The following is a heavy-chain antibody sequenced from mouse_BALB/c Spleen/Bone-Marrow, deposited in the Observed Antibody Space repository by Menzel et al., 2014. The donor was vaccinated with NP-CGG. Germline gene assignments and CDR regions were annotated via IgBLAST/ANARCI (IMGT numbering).Heavy chain of an antibody. CDR3: ARGGVRGSYWYFDV. D-gene: IGHD2-1*01. V-gene: IGHV1-9*01. CDR1: GYTFSGYW. J-gene: IGHJ1*01. CDR2: ILPGSGST. Sequence: VQLQESGAELMKPGASVKISCKATGYTFSGYWIEWVKQRPGHGLEWIGEILPGSGSTNYNEMFKGKATFTADTSSNTANIHHRSMTTEDSAVYYCARGGVRGSYWYFDVWGAGTTVTVSS.